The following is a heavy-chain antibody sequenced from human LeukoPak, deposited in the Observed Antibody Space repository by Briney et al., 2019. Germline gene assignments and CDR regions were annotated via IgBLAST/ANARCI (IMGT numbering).Heavy chain of an antibody. D-gene: IGHD4-17*01. CDR1: GFTFTNFA. CDR2: ITGSSGTT. CDR3: AKGTAVTPLYYFDY. V-gene: IGHV3-23*01. J-gene: IGHJ4*02. Sequence: QPGGSLRLSCVASGFTFTNFAMTWVRQPPGKGLEGVSSITGSSGTTYDADSVRGRFTISRDVSKNTLYLQMNGLRAEDTATYYCAKGTAVTPLYYFDYWGQGALVTVSS.